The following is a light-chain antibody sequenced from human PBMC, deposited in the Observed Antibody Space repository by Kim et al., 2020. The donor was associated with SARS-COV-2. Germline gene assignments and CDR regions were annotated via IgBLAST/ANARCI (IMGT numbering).Light chain of an antibody. CDR2: FDT. Sequence: SYELTQPPSVAVAPGQTATISCGGNSIGRKSVHWYQQKPGQAHVLVMSFDTDRPSGIPERFSGSNSGNMATLTITRVEAGDEADYYCQVWDSNNAGVFGGGTQLTVL. CDR3: QVWDSNNAGV. V-gene: IGLV3-21*04. CDR1: SIGRKS. J-gene: IGLJ2*01.